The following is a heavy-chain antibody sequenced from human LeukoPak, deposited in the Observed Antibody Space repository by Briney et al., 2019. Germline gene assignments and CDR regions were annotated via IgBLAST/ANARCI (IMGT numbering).Heavy chain of an antibody. CDR1: GYSISSGYY. CDR3: ASAYDYVWGSYRPFDY. V-gene: IGHV4-38-2*02. D-gene: IGHD3-16*02. J-gene: IGHJ4*02. CDR2: IYHSGST. Sequence: PSETLSLTCTVSGYSISSGYYWGWIRQPPGKGLEWIGSIYHSGSTYYNPSLKSRVTISVDTSKNQFSLKLSSVTAADTAVYYCASAYDYVWGSYRPFDYWGQGTLVTVSS.